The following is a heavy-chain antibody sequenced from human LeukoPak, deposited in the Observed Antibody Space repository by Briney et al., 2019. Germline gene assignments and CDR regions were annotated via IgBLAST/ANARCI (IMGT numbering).Heavy chain of an antibody. CDR1: GYTFTSYD. CDR2: INPSGGST. CDR3: ASPLGPKGAFDI. Sequence: ASVKVSCKASGYTFTSYDINWVRQATGQGLEWMGIINPSGGSTSYAQKFQGRVTMTRDTSTSTVYMELSSLRSEDTAVYYCASPLGPKGAFDIWGQGTMVTVSS. J-gene: IGHJ3*02. V-gene: IGHV1-46*01.